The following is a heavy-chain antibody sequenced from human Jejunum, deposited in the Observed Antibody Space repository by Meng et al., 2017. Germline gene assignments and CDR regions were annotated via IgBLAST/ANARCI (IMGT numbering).Heavy chain of an antibody. CDR2: IHHSGTT. Sequence: SETLSLTCAVSGGSLTGYYWSWIRQAPEKGLEYIGDIHHSGTTTYMPSLRGRLTLSKGTSNTQISLNLLSVTAADTATYYCVRRRSGASALFDLWGPGTVVTVSS. V-gene: IGHV4-34*01. CDR1: GGSLTGYY. J-gene: IGHJ5*02. CDR3: VRRRSGASALFDL. D-gene: IGHD2-15*01.